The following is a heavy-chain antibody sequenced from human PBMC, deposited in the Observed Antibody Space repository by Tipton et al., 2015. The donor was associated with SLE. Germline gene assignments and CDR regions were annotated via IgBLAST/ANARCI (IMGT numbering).Heavy chain of an antibody. CDR3: ARRGFGEPHFDY. CDR2: INYSGST. Sequence: TLSLTCAVYGGSFSAYYWSWIRQFPGKGLEWIGEINYSGSTNYSPSLKSRVTMSVDMSKNQFSLRLTSVTAADTAMYYCARRGFGEPHFDYWGQGTLVTVSS. CDR1: GGSFSAYY. D-gene: IGHD3-10*01. J-gene: IGHJ4*02. V-gene: IGHV4-34*01.